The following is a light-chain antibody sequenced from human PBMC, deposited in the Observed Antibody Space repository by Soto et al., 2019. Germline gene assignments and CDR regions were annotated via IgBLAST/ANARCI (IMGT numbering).Light chain of an antibody. CDR1: QSLLHSNGYNY. Sequence: DIVMTQSPLSLPVTPGEPASISCRSSQSLLHSNGYNYLDWYLQKPGQSPQLLIYLVSVRASGVPERFSGSGSGTDFTLRISRVEAEDVGVYYCMQALQTPWTFGQGTKVDIK. CDR2: LVS. V-gene: IGKV2-28*01. CDR3: MQALQTPWT. J-gene: IGKJ1*01.